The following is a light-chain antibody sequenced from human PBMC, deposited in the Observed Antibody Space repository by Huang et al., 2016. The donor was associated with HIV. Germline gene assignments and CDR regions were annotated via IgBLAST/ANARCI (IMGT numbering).Light chain of an antibody. CDR1: HNVTAN. J-gene: IGKJ1*01. CDR2: DAS. CDR3: QQYTNPPPWT. Sequence: VVLTQSPAALSVSPGERVTLSCRASHNVTANLAWYLHKPGQAPRVLIYDASTRAAGIPARFSGRGSGTEFTLTISSLQSDDSGVYYCQQYTNPPPWTFGQGTRVEI. V-gene: IGKV3-15*01.